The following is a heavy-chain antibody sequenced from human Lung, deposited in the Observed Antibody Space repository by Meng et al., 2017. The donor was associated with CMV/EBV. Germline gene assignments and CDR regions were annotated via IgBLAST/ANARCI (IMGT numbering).Heavy chain of an antibody. CDR3: ATTSNGFFYA. D-gene: IGHD2-2*01. V-gene: IGHV3-7*01. J-gene: IGHJ5*02. CDR1: GFMFSNNW. Sequence: GEXXKISCEASGFMFSNNWMSSVRQAPGKGLEWVANINQGGNEKYHVDSVRGRFTISRDNGNKSLSLQMNSLRVEDTALYYCATTSNGFFYAWGQGALVTVSS. CDR2: INQGGNEK.